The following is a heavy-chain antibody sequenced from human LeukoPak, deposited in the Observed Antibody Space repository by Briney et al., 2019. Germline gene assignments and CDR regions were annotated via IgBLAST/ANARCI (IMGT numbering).Heavy chain of an antibody. CDR3: ARESPSQVAFDY. CDR1: GFTFSSYA. V-gene: IGHV3-30-3*01. CDR2: ISFDGSNK. Sequence: GGSLRLSCAASGFTFSSYAMSWVRQAPGKGLEWVAVISFDGSNKYYADSVKGRFTISRDNSKNTLYLQMNSLRVEDTAVYYCARESPSQVAFDYWGQGTLVTVSS. J-gene: IGHJ4*02.